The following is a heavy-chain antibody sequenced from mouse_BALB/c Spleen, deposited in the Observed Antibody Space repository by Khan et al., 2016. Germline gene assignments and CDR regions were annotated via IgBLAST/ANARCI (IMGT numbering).Heavy chain of an antibody. Sequence: QVQLKQSGPGLVQPSQSLSITCTVSGFSLTNYGVHWVRQSPGKGLEWLGVIWSGGSTDYNAAFISRLTISKDNSKSQVFFKMNSLQAHDTAIYYCAREEVRRGAWFAYWGQETLVTVSA. V-gene: IGHV2-2*01. CDR3: AREEVRRGAWFAY. D-gene: IGHD2-14*01. CDR2: IWSGGST. J-gene: IGHJ3*01. CDR1: GFSLTNYG.